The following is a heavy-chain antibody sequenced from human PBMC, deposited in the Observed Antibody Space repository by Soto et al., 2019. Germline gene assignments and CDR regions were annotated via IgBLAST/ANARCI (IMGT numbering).Heavy chain of an antibody. CDR1: GNTFTSRY. CDR3: AGGGAVSGPFTWELPDH. J-gene: IGHJ4*02. V-gene: IGHV1-45*02. CDR2: ITPFSGDV. Sequence: QMQLVQSGAEVKKTGSSVTVSCKASGNTFTSRYLHWVRQAPGQALEWMGWITPFSGDVHYAQKFQERVTITRDRSINTASMQMSSLRSEDTAMYFCAGGGAVSGPFTWELPDHWGQGTLVTVSS. D-gene: IGHD1-26*01.